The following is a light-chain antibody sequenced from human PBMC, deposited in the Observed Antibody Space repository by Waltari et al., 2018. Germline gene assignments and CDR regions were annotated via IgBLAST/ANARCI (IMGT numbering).Light chain of an antibody. Sequence: QSGLTQPASVSGSPGQSITISCTGTSSDVGNYNLVSWYQQYPGKAPKHMVYEVTKRTSGVLDRCSGAKAGNTASLTISGLQSEDEADYYCCSYAGLGIYVFGTGTKVTVL. CDR2: EVT. CDR1: SSDVGNYNL. J-gene: IGLJ1*01. V-gene: IGLV2-23*02. CDR3: CSYAGLGIYV.